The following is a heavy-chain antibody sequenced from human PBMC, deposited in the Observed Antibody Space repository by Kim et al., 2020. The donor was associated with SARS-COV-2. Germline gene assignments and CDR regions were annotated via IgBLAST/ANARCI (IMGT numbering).Heavy chain of an antibody. CDR2: INHSGST. J-gene: IGHJ6*02. Sequence: SETLSLTCAVYGGSFSGYYWSWIRQPPGKGLEWIGEINHSGSTNYNPSLKSRVTISVDTSKNQFSLKLSSVTAADTAVYYCARGSQAAKLYLDYYYYYGMDVWGQGTTVTVSS. CDR3: ARGSQAAKLYLDYYYYYGMDV. D-gene: IGHD2-15*01. CDR1: GGSFSGYY. V-gene: IGHV4-34*01.